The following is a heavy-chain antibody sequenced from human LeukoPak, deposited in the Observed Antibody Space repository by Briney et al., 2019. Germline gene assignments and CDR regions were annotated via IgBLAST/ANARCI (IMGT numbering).Heavy chain of an antibody. CDR2: VYYTGSV. D-gene: IGHD4-17*01. CDR1: GGSITNYY. CDR3: ARLAPVAHSGDYLGYFDY. Sequence: SETLSLTCTVSGGSITNYYWTWMRQSPGKGLEWFGYVYYTGSVNYNPSLKSRVTILVDTSKNQFSLNPISVTAADTSVYYCARLAPVAHSGDYLGYFDYWGQGILVTVSS. J-gene: IGHJ4*02. V-gene: IGHV4-59*08.